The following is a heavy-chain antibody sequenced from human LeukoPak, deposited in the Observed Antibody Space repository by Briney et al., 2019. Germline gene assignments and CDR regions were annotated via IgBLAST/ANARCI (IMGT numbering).Heavy chain of an antibody. CDR1: GFAFSTYT. CDR2: IGGSGGGT. V-gene: IGHV3-23*01. CDR3: AKGARLNYYYLDV. Sequence: PGGSLRLSCAASGFAFSTYTMNWVRQAPGKGLEWVSAIGGSGGGTRYVDSVKGRLTISRDNSKNTLYLQMNGLRDDDTAVYYCAKGARLNYYYLDVWGKGTTVTVSS. J-gene: IGHJ6*03.